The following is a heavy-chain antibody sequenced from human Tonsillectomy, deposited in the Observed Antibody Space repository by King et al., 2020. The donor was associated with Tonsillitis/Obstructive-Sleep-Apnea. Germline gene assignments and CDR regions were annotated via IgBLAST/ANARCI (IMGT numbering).Heavy chain of an antibody. D-gene: IGHD5-18*01. J-gene: IGHJ4*02. V-gene: IGHV4-59*01. Sequence: QLQESGPGLVKPSETLSLTCTVSGGSISSYYWSWIRQPPGKGLEWIGYIYYSGSTNYNPSLKSRVTISVDTSKNQFSLKLSSVTAADTAVYYCAGTAMVIGTTTVEQIDYWGQGTLVTVSS. CDR3: AGTAMVIGTTTVEQIDY. CDR2: IYYSGST. CDR1: GGSISSYY.